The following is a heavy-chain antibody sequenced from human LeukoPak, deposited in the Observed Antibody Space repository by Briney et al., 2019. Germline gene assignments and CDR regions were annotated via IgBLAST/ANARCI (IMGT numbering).Heavy chain of an antibody. D-gene: IGHD4-17*01. CDR3: NAGDVFDYGIGSPLDA. J-gene: IGHJ5*02. Sequence: GGSLRLSCAASGFTFSSYGMHWVRQAPGKGLEWVGRIDSTPDGGTVEYAAPVKGRFTISRDDSKDTVYLQMNSLKADDTAVYYCNAGDVFDYGIGSPLDAWGQGTLVTVSS. V-gene: IGHV3-15*04. CDR1: GFTFSSYG. CDR2: IDSTPDGGTV.